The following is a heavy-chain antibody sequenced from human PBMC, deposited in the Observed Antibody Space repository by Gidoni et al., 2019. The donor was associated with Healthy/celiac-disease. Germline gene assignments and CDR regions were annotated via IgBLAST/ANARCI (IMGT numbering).Heavy chain of an antibody. Sequence: DVQLVESGGGLVQPGGSLRLYCAASGFTVSSNYMSWVRQAPGKGLEWVSVISSGGSTYYADSVKGRFTISRDNSKNTLYLQMNSLRAEDTAVYYCASSGWYGYFDYWGQGTLVTVSS. CDR2: ISSGGST. J-gene: IGHJ4*02. CDR1: GFTVSSNY. V-gene: IGHV3-66*01. D-gene: IGHD6-19*01. CDR3: ASSGWYGYFDY.